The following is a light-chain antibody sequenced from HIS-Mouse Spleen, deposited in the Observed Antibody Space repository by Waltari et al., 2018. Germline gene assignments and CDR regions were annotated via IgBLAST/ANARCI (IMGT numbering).Light chain of an antibody. Sequence: QSALTQSASVSGSPGQSITISCTGTSSAVGSYNLVSWYQQPPGKAPKLMIYEGSKRPSGVSNRFSGSKSGNTASLTISGLQAEDEADYYCCSYAGSSTSVVFGGGTKLTVL. J-gene: IGLJ2*01. V-gene: IGLV2-23*01. CDR1: SSAVGSYNL. CDR3: CSYAGSSTSVV. CDR2: EGS.